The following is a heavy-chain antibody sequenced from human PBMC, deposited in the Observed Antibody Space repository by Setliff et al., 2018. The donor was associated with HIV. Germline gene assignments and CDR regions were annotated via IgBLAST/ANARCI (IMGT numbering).Heavy chain of an antibody. CDR3: ARDRLTYYFDY. J-gene: IGHJ4*02. Sequence: SETLSLTCTVSGGSINTYYWSWIRQPAGKGLEWIGRFYTSGSTNYNPSLKSRVTMSVDTSKNQFSLKLSSVTSADTAVYYCARDRLTYYFDYWGQGILVTVSS. CDR1: GGSINTYY. D-gene: IGHD3-22*01. CDR2: FYTSGST. V-gene: IGHV4-4*07.